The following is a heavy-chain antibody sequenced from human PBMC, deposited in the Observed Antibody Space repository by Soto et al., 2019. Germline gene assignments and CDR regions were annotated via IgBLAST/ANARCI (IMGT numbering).Heavy chain of an antibody. CDR3: ARGGYYDSSGSRNYHYYGMDV. CDR1: GYSFSSYG. Sequence: ASVKVSGKASGYSFSSYGISWVRQAPGQGLEWLGWISPYNDDTKYAQNLQGRVSMTTDTSTRTAYMHLRSLRSDDTAVYYCARGGYYDSSGSRNYHYYGMDVWGQGTTVT. CDR2: ISPYNDDT. V-gene: IGHV1-18*01. D-gene: IGHD3-22*01. J-gene: IGHJ6*02.